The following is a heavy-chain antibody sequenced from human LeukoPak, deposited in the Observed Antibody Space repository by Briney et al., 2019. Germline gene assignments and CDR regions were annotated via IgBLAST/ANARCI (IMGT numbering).Heavy chain of an antibody. CDR3: AKGTRQSYYYYYYMDV. CDR1: GFTFSSYA. J-gene: IGHJ6*03. CDR2: ISGSGGST. D-gene: IGHD4-11*01. Sequence: GGSLRLSCAASGFTFSSYAMSWVRQAPGKGLEWVSAISGSGGSTYYADSVKGRFTISRDNSKNTLYLQMNSLRAEDTAVYYCAKGTRQSYYYYYYMDVWGEGTTVTVSS. V-gene: IGHV3-23*01.